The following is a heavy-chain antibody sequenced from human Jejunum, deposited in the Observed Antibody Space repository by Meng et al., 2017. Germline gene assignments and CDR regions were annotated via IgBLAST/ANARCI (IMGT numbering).Heavy chain of an antibody. J-gene: IGHJ4*02. D-gene: IGHD3-10*01. V-gene: IGHV3-21*01. CDR3: ARLHYYGAGSPETDY. CDR2: ISSSSVYI. CDR1: GFTFSSYN. Sequence: GESLKISCAASGFTFSSYNMNWVRQAPGKRLEWVSSISSSSVYIYYAESVKGRFTVSRDNARSALYLQMNSLRAEDTAVYYCARLHYYGAGSPETDYWGQGTVVTVSS.